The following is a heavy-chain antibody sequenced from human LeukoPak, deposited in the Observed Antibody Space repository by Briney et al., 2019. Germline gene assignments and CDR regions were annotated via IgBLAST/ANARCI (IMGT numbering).Heavy chain of an antibody. Sequence: SETLSLTCTVSGGSISSYYWSWIRQPPGKGLEWIGYIYYSGSTNYNPSLKSRVTISVDTSKNQFSLKLSSVTAADTAVYSCARQGGRCFNNNCYSLASYFSYFMDVWGKGTTVAVS. V-gene: IGHV4-59*01. CDR1: GGSISSYY. CDR2: IYYSGST. CDR3: ARQGGRCFNNNCYSLASYFSYFMDV. D-gene: IGHD1-20*01. J-gene: IGHJ6*03.